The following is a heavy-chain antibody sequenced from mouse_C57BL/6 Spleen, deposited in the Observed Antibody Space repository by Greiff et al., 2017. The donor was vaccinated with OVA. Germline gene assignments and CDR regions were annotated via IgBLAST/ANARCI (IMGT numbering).Heavy chain of an antibody. CDR2: IHPNSGST. Sequence: VQLQQPGAELVKPGASVKLSCKASGYTFTSYWMHWVKQRPGQGLEWIGMIHPNSGSTNYNEKFKSKATLTVDKSSSTAYMQLSSLTSEDSAVYYCARSAPDLDYYGSSYADYWGQGTTLTVSS. D-gene: IGHD1-1*01. V-gene: IGHV1-64*01. CDR1: GYTFTSYW. J-gene: IGHJ2*01. CDR3: ARSAPDLDYYGSSYADY.